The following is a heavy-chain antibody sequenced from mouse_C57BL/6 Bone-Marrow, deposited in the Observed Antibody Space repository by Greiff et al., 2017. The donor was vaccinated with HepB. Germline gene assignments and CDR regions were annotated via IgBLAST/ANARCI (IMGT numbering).Heavy chain of an antibody. J-gene: IGHJ1*03. Sequence: EVKLMESGGGLVKPGGSLKLSCAASGFTFSSYAMSWVRQTPEKRLEWVATISDGGSYTYYPDNVKGRFTISRDNAKNNLYLQMSHLKSEDTAMYYCARGCGSGYWGYGVWGTGTTVTVSS. V-gene: IGHV5-4*03. CDR3: ARGCGSGYWGYGV. CDR1: GFTFSSYA. CDR2: ISDGGSYT. D-gene: IGHD1-1*01.